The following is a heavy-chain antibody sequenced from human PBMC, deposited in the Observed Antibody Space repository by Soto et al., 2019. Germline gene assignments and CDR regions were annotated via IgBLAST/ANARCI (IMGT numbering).Heavy chain of an antibody. V-gene: IGHV4-34*01. CDR2: INHSGST. CDR1: GGSFSGYY. J-gene: IGHJ6*03. CDR3: ARRIMSRNYYMDV. Sequence: SETLSLTCAVYGGSFSGYYWSWIRQPPGKGLEWIGEINHSGSTNYNPSLKSRVTISVDTSKNQFSLKLSSVTAADTAVYYCARRIMSRNYYMDVWGKGPRSPSP.